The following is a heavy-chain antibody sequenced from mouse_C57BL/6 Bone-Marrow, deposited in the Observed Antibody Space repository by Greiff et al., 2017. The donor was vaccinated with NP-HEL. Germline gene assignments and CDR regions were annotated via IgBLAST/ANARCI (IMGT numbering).Heavy chain of an antibody. J-gene: IGHJ4*01. CDR3: TPYYSLYYYAMDY. V-gene: IGHV1-5*01. CDR2: IYPGNSDT. Sequence: EVQLQQSGTVLARPGASVKMSCKTSGYTFTSYWMHWVKQRPGQGLEWIGAIYPGNSDTSYNQKFKGKAKLTAVTSASTAYMELSSLTKKDSAVYYCTPYYSLYYYAMDYWGQGTSVTVSS. D-gene: IGHD2-12*01. CDR1: GYTFTSYW.